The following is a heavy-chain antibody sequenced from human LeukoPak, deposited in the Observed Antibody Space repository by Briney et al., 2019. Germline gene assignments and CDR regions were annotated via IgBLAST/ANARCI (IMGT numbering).Heavy chain of an antibody. CDR1: GYTLTELS. CDR3: ATEVRGSRGLDAFDI. CDR2: FDPEDGET. J-gene: IGHJ3*02. Sequence: ASVKVSCKVSGYTLTELSMHWVRQAPGKGLERMGGFDPEDGETIYAQKFQGRVTMTEDTSTDTAYMELSSLRSEDTAVYYCATEVRGSRGLDAFDIWGQGTMVTVSS. D-gene: IGHD1-26*01. V-gene: IGHV1-24*01.